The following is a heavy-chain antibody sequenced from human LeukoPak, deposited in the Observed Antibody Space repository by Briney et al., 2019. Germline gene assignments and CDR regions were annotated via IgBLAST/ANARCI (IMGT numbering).Heavy chain of an antibody. CDR1: GYTFTGYY. CDR3: ARAVDGYNYYYYYYMDV. CDR2: IDPNSGGT. V-gene: IGHV1-2*06. J-gene: IGHJ6*03. D-gene: IGHD5-24*01. Sequence: ASVKVSCKASGYTFTGYYMHWVRQAPGQGLEWMGRIDPNSGGTNYAQKFQGRVTMTRDTSISTAYMELSRLRSDDTAVYYCARAVDGYNYYYYYYMDVWGKGTTVTVS.